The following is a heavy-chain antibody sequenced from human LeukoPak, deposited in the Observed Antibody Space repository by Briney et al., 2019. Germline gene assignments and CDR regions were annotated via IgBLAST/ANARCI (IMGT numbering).Heavy chain of an antibody. D-gene: IGHD3-10*01. CDR1: GGSFSGYY. CDR3: ARGRGVHTGYYFGY. CDR2: INHSGST. J-gene: IGHJ4*02. Sequence: SETLSLTCAVYGGSFSGYYWSWIRQPPGKGLEWIGEINHSGSTNYNPSLKSRVTISVDTSKNQFSLKLSSVTAADTAVYYCARGRGVHTGYYFGYWGQGTLVTVSS. V-gene: IGHV4-34*01.